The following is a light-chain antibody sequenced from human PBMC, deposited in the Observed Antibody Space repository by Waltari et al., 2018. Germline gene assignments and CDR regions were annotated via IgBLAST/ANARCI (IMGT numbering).Light chain of an antibody. Sequence: DIVMTQSPDSLAVSLGERATINCKSSQYVLYSSNNKNYLAWYQQKPGQPPKLLIYWASARESGVPDRISGSGSGTDFTLTISSLQAEDVAVYYCQQYYSTPRTFGQGTKMEIK. J-gene: IGKJ1*01. CDR3: QQYYSTPRT. CDR1: QYVLYSSNNKNY. CDR2: WAS. V-gene: IGKV4-1*01.